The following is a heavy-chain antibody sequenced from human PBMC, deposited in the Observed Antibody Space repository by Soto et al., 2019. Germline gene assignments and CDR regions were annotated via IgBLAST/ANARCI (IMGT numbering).Heavy chain of an antibody. CDR3: ASVMTTGSEDYYYGMDV. V-gene: IGHV3-23*01. D-gene: IGHD4-17*01. J-gene: IGHJ6*02. Sequence: GGSLRLSCAASGFTFSSYAMSWVRQAPGKGLEWVSAISGSGSSTYYADSVKGRFTISRDNAKNTLYLQMNSLRAEDTAVYYCASVMTTGSEDYYYGMDVWGQGTTVTVSS. CDR1: GFTFSSYA. CDR2: ISGSGSST.